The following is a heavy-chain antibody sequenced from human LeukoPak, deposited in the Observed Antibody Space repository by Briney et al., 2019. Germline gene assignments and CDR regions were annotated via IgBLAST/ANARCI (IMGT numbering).Heavy chain of an antibody. J-gene: IGHJ4*02. CDR3: AKAAPLRYFDWLFDY. CDR2: ISGSGGST. Sequence: GGSLRLSCAASGFTFSSYAMSWVRKAPGQGLEWVSAISGSGGSTYYADSVKGRFTISRDNSKNTLYLQRNSLRAEDTAVYYCAKAAPLRYFDWLFDYWGQGTLVTVSS. CDR1: GFTFSSYA. D-gene: IGHD3-9*01. V-gene: IGHV3-23*01.